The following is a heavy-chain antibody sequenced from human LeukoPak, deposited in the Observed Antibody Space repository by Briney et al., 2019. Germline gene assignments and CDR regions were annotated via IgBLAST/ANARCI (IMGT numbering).Heavy chain of an antibody. J-gene: IGHJ4*02. Sequence: PGGSLRLSCAASGFTFSSYWMHWVRHAPGEGLVWVSRISTDGSTTSYAGSVKGRFTISRDSAKNTVYLQMNSLRDEDTAVYYCARDEDDYGGNSPLGYWGQGTLVTVSS. CDR2: ISTDGSTT. V-gene: IGHV3-74*01. CDR1: GFTFSSYW. D-gene: IGHD4-23*01. CDR3: ARDEDDYGGNSPLGY.